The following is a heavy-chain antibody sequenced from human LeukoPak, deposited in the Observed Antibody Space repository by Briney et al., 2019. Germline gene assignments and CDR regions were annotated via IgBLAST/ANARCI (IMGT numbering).Heavy chain of an antibody. D-gene: IGHD5-18*01. Sequence: SETLSLTYTVSGGSISSYYWSWIRQPPGKGLECVGSIYYIGSHNYNPSLKSRVTISVDTSKNQFSLKLSSVTAADTAVYYCARTEESGYSYGYFGYYYYMDVWGKGTTVTVSS. CDR3: ARTEESGYSYGYFGYYYYMDV. V-gene: IGHV4-59*01. CDR2: IYYIGSH. J-gene: IGHJ6*03. CDR1: GGSISSYY.